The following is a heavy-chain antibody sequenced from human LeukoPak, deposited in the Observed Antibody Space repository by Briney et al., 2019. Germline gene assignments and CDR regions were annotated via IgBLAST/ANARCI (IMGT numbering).Heavy chain of an antibody. CDR1: GGSISSYY. J-gene: IGHJ4*02. Sequence: SETLSLTCTVSGGSISSYYWAWIRQPPGKGLEWIASGDYSGGTYYNPSLESRVAISADMSKNQFSLKLTSVTGADTAVYYCAGERGEEYSSGWYKRNYFDNWGQGIRVTVSS. D-gene: IGHD6-19*01. V-gene: IGHV4-39*07. CDR2: GDYSGGT. CDR3: AGERGEEYSSGWYKRNYFDN.